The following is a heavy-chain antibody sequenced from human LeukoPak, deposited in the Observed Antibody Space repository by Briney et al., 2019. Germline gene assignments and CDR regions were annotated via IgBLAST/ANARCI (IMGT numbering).Heavy chain of an antibody. CDR3: ARGTGKVPAASNWFDP. J-gene: IGHJ5*02. Sequence: SETLSLTCTVSGGSISDYYWSWIRQPPGKGLEWIGYIYYSGSTNYNPSLKSRVTISVDTSKNQFSLKLSSVTAADTAVYYCARGTGKVPAASNWFDPWGQGTLVTVSS. CDR1: GGSISDYY. D-gene: IGHD2-2*01. CDR2: IYYSGST. V-gene: IGHV4-59*01.